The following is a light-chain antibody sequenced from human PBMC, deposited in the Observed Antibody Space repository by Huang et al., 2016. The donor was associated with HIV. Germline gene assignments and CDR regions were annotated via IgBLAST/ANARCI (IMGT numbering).Light chain of an antibody. CDR1: QSVSSN. CDR2: GAS. CDR3: QQFNNWPPT. V-gene: IGKV3-15*01. J-gene: IGKJ1*01. Sequence: EIVMTQSPATVSVSPGERATLSCRASQSVSSNLAWYQQKPGQAPRLLIFGASGRATGVPARFSGSGSGTEFTLTISSLQSEEFAVYYCQQFNNWPPTFGQGTKVEI.